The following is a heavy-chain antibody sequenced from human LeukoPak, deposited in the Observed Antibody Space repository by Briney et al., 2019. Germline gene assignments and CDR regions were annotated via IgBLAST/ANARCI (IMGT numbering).Heavy chain of an antibody. CDR3: ARRGIGQLVLYVDY. V-gene: IGHV1-69*04. D-gene: IGHD6-6*01. J-gene: IGHJ4*02. CDR1: GGTFSSYA. CDR2: IIPILGIA. Sequence: GASVKVSCKASGGTFSSYAISWVRQAPGQGLEWMGRIIPILGIANYAQKFQGRVTITADKSTSTAYMELSSLRSEDTAVYYCARRGIGQLVLYVDYWGQGTLVTVSS.